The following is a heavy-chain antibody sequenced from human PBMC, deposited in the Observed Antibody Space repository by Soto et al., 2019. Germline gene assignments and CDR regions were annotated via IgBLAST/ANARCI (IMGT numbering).Heavy chain of an antibody. Sequence: QVQLQESGPGLVKPSQTLSLTCTISGGSIRSGTYYWNWIRHHPRKGLEWIGYIYHSGSTYYNPSLEGRVTNSRESSRTHTCLKLSSVTAADTAVYYWARSNGSGNYYGVPANGFDPWGQGILVTVSS. J-gene: IGHJ5*02. CDR3: ARSNGSGNYYGVPANGFDP. V-gene: IGHV4-31*03. CDR1: GGSIRSGTYY. CDR2: IYHSGST. D-gene: IGHD3-10*01.